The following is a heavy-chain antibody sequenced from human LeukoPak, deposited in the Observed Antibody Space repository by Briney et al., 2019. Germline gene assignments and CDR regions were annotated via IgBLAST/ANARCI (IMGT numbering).Heavy chain of an antibody. CDR1: GFTFSSYG. D-gene: IGHD3-10*01. CDR2: IWYDGTSK. J-gene: IGHJ4*02. CDR3: ARDDGSGSYPGGY. V-gene: IGHV3-33*01. Sequence: GRSLRLSCAASGFTFSSYGMHWVRQAPGKGLEWVAVIWYDGTSKYYADSVKGRFAISRDNSKNTLYLQMNSLRAEDTAVYYCARDDGSGSYPGGYWGQGTLVTVSS.